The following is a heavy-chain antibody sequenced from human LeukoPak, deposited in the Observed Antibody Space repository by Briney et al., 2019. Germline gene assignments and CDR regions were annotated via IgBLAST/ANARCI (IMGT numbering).Heavy chain of an antibody. CDR1: GGSISSSSYY. J-gene: IGHJ4*02. CDR3: ARQYYSNYGDPGYYFDY. V-gene: IGHV4-39*01. D-gene: IGHD4-11*01. Sequence: SETLSLTCTVSGGSISSSSYYWGWIRQPPGKGLEWIGSIYYSGSTYYNPSLKSRVTISVDTSKNQFSLKLSSVTAADTAVYYCARQYYSNYGDPGYYFDYWGREPWSPSPQ. CDR2: IYYSGST.